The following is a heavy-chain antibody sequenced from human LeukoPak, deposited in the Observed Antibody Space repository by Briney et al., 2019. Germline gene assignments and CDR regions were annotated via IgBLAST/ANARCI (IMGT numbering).Heavy chain of an antibody. J-gene: IGHJ6*03. CDR1: GGSISSHY. CDR2: MQYSGST. V-gene: IGHV4-59*11. Sequence: SETLSLTRTVSGGSISSHYWSWIRQPPGKGLEWIGYMQYSGSTNYNPSLKSRVTISGDTSKNQFSLRLTSVTAADTAIYYCAKDLGPAYFYLDVWGKGTTVTISS. CDR3: AKDLGPAYFYLDV. D-gene: IGHD7-27*01.